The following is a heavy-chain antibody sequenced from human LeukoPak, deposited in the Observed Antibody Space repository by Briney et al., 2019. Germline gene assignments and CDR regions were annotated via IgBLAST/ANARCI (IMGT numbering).Heavy chain of an antibody. CDR3: ATSSGWKSNIDY. V-gene: IGHV1-2*02. CDR2: INPNSGGT. CDR1: GYTFTNYG. D-gene: IGHD6-19*01. Sequence: ASVKVSCKASGYTFTNYGISWVRQAPGQGLEWMGWINPNSGGTNYAQKFQGRVTMTRDTSISTAYMELSRLRSDDTAVFYCATSSGWKSNIDYWGQGTLVTVSS. J-gene: IGHJ4*02.